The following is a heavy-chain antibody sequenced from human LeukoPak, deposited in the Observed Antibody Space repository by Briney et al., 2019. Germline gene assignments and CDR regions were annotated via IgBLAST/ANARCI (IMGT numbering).Heavy chain of an antibody. J-gene: IGHJ5*02. V-gene: IGHV4-4*02. CDR2: IYHSGST. CDR3: ARRSNAGYTYGYFNFWFDP. D-gene: IGHD5-18*01. Sequence: PSETLSLTCAVSGGSISSSNWWTWVRQPPGKGLEWIGEIYHSGSTNYNPSLKGRVTMSVDKSKNQFSLNLSSVTAADTAVYYCARRSNAGYTYGYFNFWFDPWGQGTLVTVSS. CDR1: GGSISSSNW.